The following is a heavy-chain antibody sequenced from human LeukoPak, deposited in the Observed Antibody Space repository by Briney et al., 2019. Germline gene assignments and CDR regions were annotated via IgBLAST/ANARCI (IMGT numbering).Heavy chain of an antibody. Sequence: ASVTVSCKASGYTFTDYYMHWVRQAPGQGLEWMGWINPNRGGTNYAQKFRGRVTMPRDTSINTAYMELTRLRSDDPAVYYCARGTGWLDFWGQGTLVTVSS. CDR2: INPNRGGT. D-gene: IGHD6-19*01. J-gene: IGHJ4*02. V-gene: IGHV1-2*02. CDR3: ARGTGWLDF. CDR1: GYTFTDYY.